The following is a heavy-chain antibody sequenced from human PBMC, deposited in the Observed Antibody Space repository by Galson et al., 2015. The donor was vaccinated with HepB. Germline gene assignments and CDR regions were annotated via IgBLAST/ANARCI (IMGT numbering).Heavy chain of an antibody. CDR1: GFTFGSYW. V-gene: IGHV3-7*01. J-gene: IGHJ6*04. D-gene: IGHD3-10*01. CDR3: GVKDSGY. Sequence: SLRLSCAASGFTFGSYWIHWVRQAPGKGLEWVGNINLDGSANFYVDSVKGRFTISRDNAKNSVYLQMSSLRAEDTAVYYCGVKDSGYWGKGTTVTVSS. CDR2: INLDGSAN.